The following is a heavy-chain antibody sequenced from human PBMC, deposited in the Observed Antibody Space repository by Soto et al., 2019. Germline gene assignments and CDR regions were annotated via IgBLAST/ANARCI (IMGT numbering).Heavy chain of an antibody. J-gene: IGHJ4*02. CDR2: INSNGGST. D-gene: IGHD5-12*01. CDR1: GFTFGSYA. CDR3: ARRDGYNFDY. Sequence: EVQLVESGGGLVQPGGSLRLSCAASGFTFGSYAMHWVRQAPGKGLEYVSAINSNGGSTYYANSVKGRFTISRDNSKNKLYLQMGSLRAEDMAVYYCARRDGYNFDYWGQGTLVTVSS. V-gene: IGHV3-64*01.